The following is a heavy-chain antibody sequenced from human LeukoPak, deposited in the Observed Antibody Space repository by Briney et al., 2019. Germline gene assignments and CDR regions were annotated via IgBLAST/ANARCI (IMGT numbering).Heavy chain of an antibody. CDR2: IYYSGST. CDR3: ARYGGSGKKYYFDY. D-gene: IGHD3-16*01. Sequence: SETLSLTCTVSGGSISSSSYYWGWIRQPPGKGLEWIGSIYYSGSTYYNPSLKSRVTISVDTSKNQFSLKLSSVTAADTAVYYCARYGGSGKKYYFDYWGQGTLVTVSS. J-gene: IGHJ4*02. CDR1: GGSISSSSYY. V-gene: IGHV4-39*07.